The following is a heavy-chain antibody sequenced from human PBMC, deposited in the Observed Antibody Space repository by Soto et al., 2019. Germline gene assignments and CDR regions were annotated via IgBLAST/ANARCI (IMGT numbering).Heavy chain of an antibody. CDR1: GFTFSSYG. D-gene: IGHD2-8*01. CDR2: IWYDGSNK. Sequence: QVQLVESGGGVVQPGRSLRLSCAASGFTFSSYGMHWVRQAPGKGLEWVAVIWYDGSNKYYADSVKGRFTISRDNSKNTLYLQINSLRAEDTAVYYCARGGPPFHCIYGVCYHDYWGQGTLVTVSS. J-gene: IGHJ4*02. V-gene: IGHV3-33*01. CDR3: ARGGPPFHCIYGVCYHDY.